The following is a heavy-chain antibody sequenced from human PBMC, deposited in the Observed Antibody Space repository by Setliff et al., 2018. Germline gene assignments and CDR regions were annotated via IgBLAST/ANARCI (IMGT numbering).Heavy chain of an antibody. Sequence: PSETLSLTCTVSGGSISSSSYYWGWIRQPPGKGLEWTGSIYYSGSTNYNPSLKSRVTISVDTSKNQFSLKVNSVTAADTAVYYCATLLANYGSGMDVWGQGTTVTVSS. D-gene: IGHD3-10*01. CDR3: ATLLANYGSGMDV. V-gene: IGHV4-39*07. CDR2: IYYSGST. CDR1: GGSISSSSYY. J-gene: IGHJ6*02.